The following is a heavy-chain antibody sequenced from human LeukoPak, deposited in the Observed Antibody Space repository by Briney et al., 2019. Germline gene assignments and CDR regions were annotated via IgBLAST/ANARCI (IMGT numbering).Heavy chain of an antibody. CDR3: ATVVVPAPASIGGYYMDV. Sequence: ASVKLSCKVSGYTLTELSMHWVRQAPGKGLEWMGGFDPEDGETIYAQKFQGRVTMTEDTSTDTAYMELSSLRSEDTAVYYCATVVVPAPASIGGYYMDVWGKGTTVTVSS. CDR1: GYTLTELS. J-gene: IGHJ6*03. V-gene: IGHV1-24*01. D-gene: IGHD2-2*01. CDR2: FDPEDGET.